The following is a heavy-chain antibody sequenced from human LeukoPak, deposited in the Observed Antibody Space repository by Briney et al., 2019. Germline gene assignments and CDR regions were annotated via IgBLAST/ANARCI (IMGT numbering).Heavy chain of an antibody. Sequence: PSETLSLTCTVSGGSINSNSFYWGWIRHPPGKELEWIGSIYFTGSTYYNPSHKSRVIISVDTSKNQFSLKLRSMTAADTAVYYCARHLVVGRFDPWGQGTLVTVSS. CDR1: GGSINSNSFY. V-gene: IGHV4-39*01. CDR2: IYFTGST. CDR3: ARHLVVGRFDP. D-gene: IGHD3-10*01. J-gene: IGHJ5*02.